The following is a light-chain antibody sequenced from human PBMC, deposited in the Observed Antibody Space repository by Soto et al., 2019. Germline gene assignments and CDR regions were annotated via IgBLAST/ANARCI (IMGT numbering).Light chain of an antibody. CDR1: SEHSSYI. Sequence: QLVLTQSSSASASLGSSVKLTCTLSSEHSSYIIAWHQQQPGKAPRYLMKLEGSGSYNKGSGVPDRFSGSSSGADRYLTISNLQFEDEADYYCETWDSNTHVFGGGTKVTVL. CDR2: LEGSGSY. V-gene: IGLV4-60*02. CDR3: ETWDSNTHV. J-gene: IGLJ3*02.